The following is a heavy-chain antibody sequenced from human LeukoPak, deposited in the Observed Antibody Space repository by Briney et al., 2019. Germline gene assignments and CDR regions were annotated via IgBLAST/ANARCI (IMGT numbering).Heavy chain of an antibody. D-gene: IGHD1-1*01. CDR1: GYTFISYL. J-gene: IGHJ4*02. V-gene: IGHV1-3*01. CDR2: INAGNGNT. CDR3: VRHERDFDY. Sequence: GASVKVSCKASGYTFISYLIHWVRQAPGQRLEWMGWINAGNGNTKYSQKFQGRVTITRDTSATTAYMDLRSLRSEDTAVYFCVRHERDFDYWGQGTLVTVSS.